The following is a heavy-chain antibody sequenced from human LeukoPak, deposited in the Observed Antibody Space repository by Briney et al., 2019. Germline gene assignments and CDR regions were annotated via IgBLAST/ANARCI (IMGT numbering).Heavy chain of an antibody. D-gene: IGHD6-13*01. CDR1: GFTFSSYG. CDR2: IRYGGSNK. CDR3: AKEAAEVWDAFDI. J-gene: IGHJ3*02. V-gene: IGHV3-30*02. Sequence: PGVSLRLSCAASGFTFSSYGMHWLRQAPGKGLVGVTFIRYGGSNKYYAYSVKGRFTIARDNSKNTLYLHMNSLRAEDTPVYYCAKEAAEVWDAFDIWGQGTMVTLSS.